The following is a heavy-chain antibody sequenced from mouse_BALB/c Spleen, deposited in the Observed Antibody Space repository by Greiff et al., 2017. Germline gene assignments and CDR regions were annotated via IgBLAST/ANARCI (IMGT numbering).Heavy chain of an antibody. D-gene: IGHD1-1*01. CDR2: ISSGSSTI. J-gene: IGHJ1*01. Sequence: EVMLVESGGGLVQPGGSRKLSCAASGFTFSSFGMHWVRQAPEKGLEWVAYISSGSSTIYYADTVKGRFTISRDNPKNTLFLQMTSLRSEDTAMYYCARSGSSYWYFDVWGAGTTVTVSS. CDR3: ARSGSSYWYFDV. CDR1: GFTFSSFG. V-gene: IGHV5-17*02.